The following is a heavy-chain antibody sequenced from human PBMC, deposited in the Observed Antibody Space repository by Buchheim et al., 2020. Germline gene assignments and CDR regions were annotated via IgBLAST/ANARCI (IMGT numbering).Heavy chain of an antibody. CDR3: VRHLAADDAFEI. CDR1: GFSFISYW. D-gene: IGHD6-13*01. CDR2: IHPSDSDA. Sequence: EVQLVQSGAEVKKPGESLRISCKGSGFSFISYWIGWVRQTPGKGLEWMGIIHPSDSDARYSPSFQGQVTFSADKSVSTAYFQWSSLRAADTAIYYCVRHLAADDAFEIWGQGT. V-gene: IGHV5-51*01. J-gene: IGHJ3*02.